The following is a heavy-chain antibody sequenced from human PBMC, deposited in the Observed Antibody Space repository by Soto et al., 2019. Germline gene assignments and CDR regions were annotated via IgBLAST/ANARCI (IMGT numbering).Heavy chain of an antibody. D-gene: IGHD2-15*01. J-gene: IGHJ6*02. CDR2: INHSGST. Sequence: ASETLSLTCAVYGGSFSGYYWSWIRQPPGKGLEWIGEINHSGSTNYNPSLKSRVTISVDTSKNQFSLKLSSVTAADTAVYYCARGAGCCSGGSCYQRRSYYGMDVWGQGTTVTVSS. CDR3: ARGAGCCSGGSCYQRRSYYGMDV. V-gene: IGHV4-34*01. CDR1: GGSFSGYY.